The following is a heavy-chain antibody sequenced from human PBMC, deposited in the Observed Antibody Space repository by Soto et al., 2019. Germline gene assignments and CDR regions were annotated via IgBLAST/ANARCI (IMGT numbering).Heavy chain of an antibody. V-gene: IGHV1-46*03. CDR2: INPSGGST. J-gene: IGHJ3*02. Sequence: ASVKVSCKASGYTFTSYYMHWVRQAPGQGLEWMGIINPSGGSTSYAQKFQGRVTMTRDTSTSTVYMELSSLRSEDTAVYYCARDQAVAGTETQAFDIWGQGTMVTVSS. D-gene: IGHD6-19*01. CDR3: ARDQAVAGTETQAFDI. CDR1: GYTFTSYY.